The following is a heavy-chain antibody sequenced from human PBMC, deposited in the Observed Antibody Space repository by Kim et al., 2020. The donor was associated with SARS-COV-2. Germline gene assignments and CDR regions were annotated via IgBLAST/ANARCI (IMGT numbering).Heavy chain of an antibody. J-gene: IGHJ6*02. CDR3: ARSPPFSTTNNYGLDV. Sequence: GGSLRLSCAASGFTFGTYTMNWVRQAPGKGLEWVSSIDSSSTHIYHAESVRGRFSVSRDNARNSLYLQMNSLRAEDTAVYYCARSPPFSTTNNYGLDVWGQGTTVSVSS. CDR1: GFTFGTYT. V-gene: IGHV3-21*01. D-gene: IGHD3-3*02. CDR2: IDSSSTHI.